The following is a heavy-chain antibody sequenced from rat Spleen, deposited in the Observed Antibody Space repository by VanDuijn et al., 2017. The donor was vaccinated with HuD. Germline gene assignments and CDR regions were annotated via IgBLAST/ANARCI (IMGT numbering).Heavy chain of an antibody. CDR1: GFTFSDYY. Sequence: EVQLVESGGGLVQPGRSLKLSCAASGFTFSDYYMAWVRQAPKKGLEGVASISHEVSSPKYGNAVTGRFSISRDNAKNTLYLQMNSLRSEDKATYNCARHTRVWWFPYWGQGTLVTVSS. CDR2: ISHEVSSP. CDR3: ARHTRVWWFPY. D-gene: IGHD1-11*01. J-gene: IGHJ3*01. V-gene: IGHV5-22*01.